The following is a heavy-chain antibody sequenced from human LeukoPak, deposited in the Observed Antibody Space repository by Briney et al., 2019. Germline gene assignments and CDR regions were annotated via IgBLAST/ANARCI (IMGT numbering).Heavy chain of an antibody. CDR2: ISSSGSTI. V-gene: IGHV3-48*03. CDR3: ARIPSSWYDTFDY. D-gene: IGHD6-13*01. CDR1: GFTFSSYE. Sequence: PGGSLRLSCAASGFTFSSYEMNWVRQAPGKGLEWVSYISSSGSTIYYADSVKGRFTISRDNAKNSLYLQMNSLRAEDTAVYYCARIPSSWYDTFDYWGQGTLVTVSS. J-gene: IGHJ4*02.